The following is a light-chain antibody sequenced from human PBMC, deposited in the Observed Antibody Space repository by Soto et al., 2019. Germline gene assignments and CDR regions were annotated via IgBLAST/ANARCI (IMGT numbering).Light chain of an antibody. J-gene: IGKJ4*01. V-gene: IGKV3D-20*01. CDR3: QQYGSSPLT. CDR2: DAS. CDR1: QSVSYSY. Sequence: EIVLTQSPATLSLSPGERATLSCGASQSVSYSYLAWYQQKPGLAPRLLMYDASSRATGIPDRFSGSGSGTDFTLTISRLEPEDFAVYYCQQYGSSPLTFGGGTKVEIK.